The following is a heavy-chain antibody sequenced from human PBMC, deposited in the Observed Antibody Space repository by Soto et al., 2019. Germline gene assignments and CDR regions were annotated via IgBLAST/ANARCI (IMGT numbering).Heavy chain of an antibody. D-gene: IGHD6-6*01. V-gene: IGHV4-61*01. CDR2: IYYSGST. Sequence: SETLSLTCTVSGGSVSSGSYYWSWIRQPPGKGLEWIGYIYYSGSTNYNPSLKSRVTISVDTSKNQFSLKLSSVTAADTAVYYCAGEVAARLDYWGQGTLVTVSS. CDR3: AGEVAARLDY. J-gene: IGHJ4*02. CDR1: GGSVSSGSYY.